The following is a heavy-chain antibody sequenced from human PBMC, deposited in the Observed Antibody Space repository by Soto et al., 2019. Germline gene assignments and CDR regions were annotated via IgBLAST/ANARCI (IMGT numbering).Heavy chain of an antibody. J-gene: IGHJ5*02. CDR3: AKDVDNGGNSHLFAP. CDR1: VYSFNNYW. V-gene: IGHV5-51*01. CDR2: IYPGDSNT. Sequence: VASLKISCKGSVYSFNNYWIAWFRQMHGKGLEWMRIIYPGDSNTRYSPSFQGQVIISADKSITTAYLQWSSLKASDTAMYYCAKDVDNGGNSHLFAPLGQGTLVTVSP. D-gene: IGHD2-21*02.